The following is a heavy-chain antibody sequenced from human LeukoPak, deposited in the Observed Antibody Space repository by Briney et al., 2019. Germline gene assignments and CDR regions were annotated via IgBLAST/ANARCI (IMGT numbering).Heavy chain of an antibody. CDR2: IYYSGSA. J-gene: IGHJ5*02. Sequence: SETLSLTCTVSGGSVSSGSYYWSWIRQPPGKGLEWIGYIYYSGSAKYNPSLRSRVTISVDTSKNQFSLKLTSVTAADTAVYYCARGFGDWGLSWFDPWGQGTLVTVSS. CDR3: ARGFGDWGLSWFDP. CDR1: GGSVSSGSYY. D-gene: IGHD3-10*01. V-gene: IGHV4-61*01.